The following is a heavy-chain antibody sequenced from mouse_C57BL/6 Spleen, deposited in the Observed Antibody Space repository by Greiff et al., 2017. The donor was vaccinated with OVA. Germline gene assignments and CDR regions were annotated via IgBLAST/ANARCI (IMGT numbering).Heavy chain of an antibody. D-gene: IGHD2-12*01. J-gene: IGHJ4*01. V-gene: IGHV6-3*01. CDR3: TGRYDEDYAMGY. Sequence: DVHLVESGGGLVPPGGSMKLSCVVSGFTFSNYWMNWVRQSPEKGLEWVAQIRLKSDNYATYYAESVQGRFTISRDDSKSSVYLQMNNLRAEDTGIYYCTGRYDEDYAMGYWGQGTSVTVSS. CDR1: GFTFSNYW. CDR2: IRLKSDNYAT.